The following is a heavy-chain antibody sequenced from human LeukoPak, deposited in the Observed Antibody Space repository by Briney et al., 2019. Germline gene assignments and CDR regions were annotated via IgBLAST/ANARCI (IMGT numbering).Heavy chain of an antibody. V-gene: IGHV3-21*01. J-gene: IGHJ4*02. Sequence: GGSLRLSCAASGFTFSSYNMNSVRQAPGKGLEWVSSITFSSSYIYYADSVKGRFTISRDNAKNSLYLQMDSLRAEDTAVYYCARGREGYNSYDYWGQGTLVTVSS. CDR2: ITFSSSYI. D-gene: IGHD5-24*01. CDR1: GFTFSSYN. CDR3: ARGREGYNSYDY.